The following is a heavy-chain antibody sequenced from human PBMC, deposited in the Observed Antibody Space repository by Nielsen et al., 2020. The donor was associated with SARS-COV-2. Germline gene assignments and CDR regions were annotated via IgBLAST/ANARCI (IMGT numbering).Heavy chain of an antibody. J-gene: IGHJ6*04. D-gene: IGHD7-27*01. CDR2: IEHNGIT. Sequence: SETLSLTCAVWGGSFSGHYWSWIRQAPGKGLEWIGQIEHNGITKYGPSLKSRVTISVDTSKNQFSLKVSSATAADTAVYYCARGRWGPSRLLKYYFYAMDVWGEGTTVTVSS. CDR3: ARGRWGPSRLLKYYFYAMDV. V-gene: IGHV4-34*01. CDR1: GGSFSGHY.